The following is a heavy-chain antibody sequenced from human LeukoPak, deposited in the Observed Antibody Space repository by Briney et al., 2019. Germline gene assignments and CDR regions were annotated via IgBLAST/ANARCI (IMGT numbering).Heavy chain of an antibody. CDR1: GYTFTGYY. Sequence: GSSVKVSCKASGYTFTGYYMHGVGQAPGQGLEWMGWINPNSGCSNYAQKFQGRVTITRDTFISTAYMELSRLRSDDTAVYYCARVGPDYYDSSGYYYSPKYYFDDWGQGTLVTVSS. D-gene: IGHD3-22*01. V-gene: IGHV1-2*02. CDR3: ARVGPDYYDSSGYYYSPKYYFDD. CDR2: INPNSGCS. J-gene: IGHJ4*02.